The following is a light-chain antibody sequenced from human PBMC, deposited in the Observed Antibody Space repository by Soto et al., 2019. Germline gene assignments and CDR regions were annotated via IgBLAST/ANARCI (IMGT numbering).Light chain of an antibody. J-gene: IGKJ2*01. CDR1: QDINDY. CDR2: GAS. Sequence: EIQMTQSPSSLSASLGDRVTITCQASQDINDYSNWYQQKPGKAPRLLIYGASFLEVGVPSRFSESGSGTHFTLTISSLQPGDVATYYCQQYDSLPYTFGQGTRLEIK. V-gene: IGKV1-33*01. CDR3: QQYDSLPYT.